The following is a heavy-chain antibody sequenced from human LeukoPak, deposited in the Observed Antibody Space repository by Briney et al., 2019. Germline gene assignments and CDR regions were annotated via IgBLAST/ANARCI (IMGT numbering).Heavy chain of an antibody. CDR1: GFTFSTYA. Sequence: GALRLSCVASGFTFSTYAMSWVRQAPGKGLEWVSSISGSGAITFYADSVKGRFTISRDNSKNTLYLRMNSLRAEDTAVYHCAKDRPNYYDSSGHYYRRDGDYWGQGTLVTVSS. CDR3: AKDRPNYYDSSGHYYRRDGDY. CDR2: ISGSGAIT. D-gene: IGHD3-22*01. V-gene: IGHV3-23*01. J-gene: IGHJ4*02.